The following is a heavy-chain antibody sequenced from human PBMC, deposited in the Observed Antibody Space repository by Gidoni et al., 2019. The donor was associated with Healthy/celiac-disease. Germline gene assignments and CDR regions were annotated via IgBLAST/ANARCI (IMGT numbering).Heavy chain of an antibody. D-gene: IGHD3-10*01. CDR3: TRDIWFGELLYVGDYYYYYMDV. J-gene: IGHJ6*03. Sequence: EVQLVESGGDLVRRGRSRRLSCTALGVPFGDYAMSWVRRDPGKGLGWVGFIRSKAYGGPTEYAASVKGRFTISRDDSKSIAYLQMNSLKTEDTAVYYCTRDIWFGELLYVGDYYYYYMDVWGKGTTVTVSS. V-gene: IGHV3-49*04. CDR2: IRSKAYGGPT. CDR1: GVPFGDYA.